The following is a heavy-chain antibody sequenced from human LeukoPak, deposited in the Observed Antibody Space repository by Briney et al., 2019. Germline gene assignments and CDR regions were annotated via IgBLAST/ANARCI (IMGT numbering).Heavy chain of an antibody. J-gene: IGHJ4*02. V-gene: IGHV4-59*12. D-gene: IGHD4-23*01. Sequence: SETLSLTCTVSGGSISSYYWSWIRQPPGKGLEWIGYIYYSGSTNYNPSLKSRVTISVDTSKNQFSLKLSSVTAADTAVYYCARERYGGNSLYFDYWGQGTLVTVSS. CDR1: GGSISSYY. CDR2: IYYSGST. CDR3: ARERYGGNSLYFDY.